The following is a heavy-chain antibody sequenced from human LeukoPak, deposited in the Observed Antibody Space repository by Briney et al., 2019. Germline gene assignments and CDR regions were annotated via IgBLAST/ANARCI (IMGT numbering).Heavy chain of an antibody. D-gene: IGHD6-19*01. CDR3: AKDDGTYSSGWYDY. Sequence: PGGSLRLYCAASGFTFSSYAMSWVRQAPGKGLEWVSVISDSGGDTYYADSVKGRFTISRDNSKNTLYLQMNSLRAEDTAIYYCAKDDGTYSSGWYDYWGQGTLVTVSS. CDR1: GFTFSSYA. J-gene: IGHJ4*02. V-gene: IGHV3-23*01. CDR2: ISDSGGDT.